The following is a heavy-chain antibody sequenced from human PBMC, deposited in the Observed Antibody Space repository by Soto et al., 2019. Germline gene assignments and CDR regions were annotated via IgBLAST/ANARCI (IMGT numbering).Heavy chain of an antibody. CDR1: GFTFSNAW. V-gene: IGHV3-15*01. CDR2: IKSKTDGGTT. J-gene: IGHJ4*02. CDR3: TTEEYYDILTGYSPYYFDY. Sequence: GGSLRLSCAASGFTFSNAWMSWVRQAPGKGLEWVGRIKSKTDGGTTDYAAPGKGRFPISRDDSKNTLYLQMNSLKTEDTAVYYCTTEEYYDILTGYSPYYFDYWGQGTLVTVSS. D-gene: IGHD3-9*01.